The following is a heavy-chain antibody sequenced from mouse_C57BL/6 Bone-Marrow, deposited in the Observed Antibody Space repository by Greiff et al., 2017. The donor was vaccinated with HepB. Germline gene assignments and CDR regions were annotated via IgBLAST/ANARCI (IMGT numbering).Heavy chain of an antibody. CDR1: GYTFTSYW. J-gene: IGHJ3*01. Sequence: QVQLQQPGAELVKPGASVKLSCKASGYTFTSYWMQWVKQRPGQGLEWIGEIDPSDSYTNYNQKFKGKATLTVDTSSSTAYMQLSSLTSEDSAVYYWARYYGSRGGAYWGQGTLVTVSA. D-gene: IGHD1-1*01. CDR2: IDPSDSYT. CDR3: ARYYGSRGGAY. V-gene: IGHV1-50*01.